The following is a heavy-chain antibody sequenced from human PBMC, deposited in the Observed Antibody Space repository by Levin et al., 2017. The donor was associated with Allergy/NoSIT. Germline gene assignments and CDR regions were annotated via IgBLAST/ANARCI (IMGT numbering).Heavy chain of an antibody. Sequence: GGSLRLSCAASGFIFDDYAMHWVRQPPGKGLEWVSGISWNSGTINSADSVRSRFAISRDNAKNSLYLQMNSLRVEDTALYYCAKGHYDVLTLGEGLDVWGQGTTVTVSS. CDR3: AKGHYDVLTLGEGLDV. V-gene: IGHV3-9*01. CDR2: ISWNSGTI. J-gene: IGHJ6*02. D-gene: IGHD3-9*01. CDR1: GFIFDDYA.